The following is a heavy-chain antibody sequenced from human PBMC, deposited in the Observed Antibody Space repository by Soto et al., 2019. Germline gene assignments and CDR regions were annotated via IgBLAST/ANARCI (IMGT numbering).Heavy chain of an antibody. V-gene: IGHV6-1*01. J-gene: IGHJ6*02. Sequence: NPSETLSLTCAISGESVSTNSAAWTWIRQSPSRGLEWLGRTYYRSRWCNNYAVSVRSRITINPDTSKNQFSLQLISVTPEDTAVYYCARGTVAGSAFLLKDYGLDVWGQGTTVTVSS. D-gene: IGHD6-19*01. CDR3: ARGTVAGSAFLLKDYGLDV. CDR1: GESVSTNSAA. CDR2: TYYRSRWCN.